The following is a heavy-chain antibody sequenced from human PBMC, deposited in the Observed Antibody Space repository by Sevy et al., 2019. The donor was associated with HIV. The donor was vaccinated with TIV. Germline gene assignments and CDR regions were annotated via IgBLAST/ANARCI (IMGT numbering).Heavy chain of an antibody. J-gene: IGHJ4*02. CDR2: ITSGSTYI. CDR1: GFTFNSYT. Sequence: GGSLRLSCAASGFTFNSYTMNWVRQAPGKGLEWVSSITSGSTYIYYADSVKGRFTTSRDNAKNSLYLQMNSLRAEDTAVYYCARDGGCSSTSCLLYVDYWGQGSLVTVSS. D-gene: IGHD2-2*01. V-gene: IGHV3-21*01. CDR3: ARDGGCSSTSCLLYVDY.